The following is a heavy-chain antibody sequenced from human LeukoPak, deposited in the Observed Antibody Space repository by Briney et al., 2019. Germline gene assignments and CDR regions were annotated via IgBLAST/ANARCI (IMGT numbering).Heavy chain of an antibody. CDR1: GFIFIDYW. CDR2: IKPDGSQK. CDR3: AHTSL. Sequence: GRSLRLSCAASGFIFIDYWLSWVRQAPGKGLEWVANIKPDGSQKYYVDSVKGRFTISRDNAKNSVYLQMNSLRAEDTAVYYCAHTSLWGQGTRVTVSS. D-gene: IGHD5-18*01. J-gene: IGHJ3*01. V-gene: IGHV3-7*01.